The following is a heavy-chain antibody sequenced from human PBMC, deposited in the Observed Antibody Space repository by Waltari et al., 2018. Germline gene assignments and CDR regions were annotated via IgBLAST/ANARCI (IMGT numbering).Heavy chain of an antibody. CDR1: GFTFSTYL. CDR3: AREINWNDGGRFFDY. D-gene: IGHD1-20*01. CDR2: MNSDGSSA. Sequence: EVQLVESGGGLVQPGGSLRLSCTASGFTFSTYLLHLVLQSPGKGLAWVSRMNSDGSSAIYADSVKGRFTISRDNAKNTLYLQMNSLRAEDTALYYCAREINWNDGGRFFDYWGQGTLVTVSS. J-gene: IGHJ4*02. V-gene: IGHV3-74*01.